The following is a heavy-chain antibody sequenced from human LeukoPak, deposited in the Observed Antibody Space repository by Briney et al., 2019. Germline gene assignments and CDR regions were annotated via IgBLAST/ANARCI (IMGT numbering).Heavy chain of an antibody. CDR3: AGERGGYGFY. V-gene: IGHV3-11*04. D-gene: IGHD5-12*01. J-gene: IGHJ4*02. CDR1: GFTFSYFY. Sequence: GGSLRLSCAASGFTFSYFYMSWIRQAPGKGLEWVSYISSSGSTIFYADSVKGRFTISRDDAKNSLYLQMNSLRGDDTAMYYCAGERGGYGFYWGQGTLVTVSS. CDR2: ISSSGSTI.